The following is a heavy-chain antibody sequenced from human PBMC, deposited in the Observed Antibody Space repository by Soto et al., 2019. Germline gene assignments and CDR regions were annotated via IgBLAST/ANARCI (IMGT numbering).Heavy chain of an antibody. D-gene: IGHD1-7*01. CDR3: ARDRYIIGTTYYYGMDV. CDR1: GGTFSSSA. J-gene: IGHJ6*02. Sequence: GSSVKVSCKASGGTFSSSAISWVRQAPGQGLEWMGGIIPIFGTANYAQKVQGRVTITADESTSTAYMELRRRSSEDMAVYYCARDRYIIGTTYYYGMDVWGQGTTVTVSS. V-gene: IGHV1-69*13. CDR2: IIPIFGTA.